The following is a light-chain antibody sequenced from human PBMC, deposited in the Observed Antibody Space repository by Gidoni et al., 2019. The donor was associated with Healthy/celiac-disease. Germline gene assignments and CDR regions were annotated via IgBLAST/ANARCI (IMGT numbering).Light chain of an antibody. J-gene: IGLJ1*01. CDR1: SSNIGAGYD. CDR2: GNS. CDR3: QSYDSSLSGYV. V-gene: IGLV1-40*01. Sequence: QPVLSLPPSQPRSPGQPVTISCTGSSSNIGAGYDVHWYQQLPGTAPKLLIYGNSNRPSGVPDRFSGSKSGTSASLTITGLQAEDEADYYCQSYDSSLSGYVFGAGTKVTVL.